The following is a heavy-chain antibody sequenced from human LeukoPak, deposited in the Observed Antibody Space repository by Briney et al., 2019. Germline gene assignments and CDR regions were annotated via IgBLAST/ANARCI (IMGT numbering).Heavy chain of an antibody. CDR2: IYTSGST. V-gene: IGHV4-4*07. D-gene: IGHD3-16*01. CDR3: ARRTGEGAFDI. Sequence: PSETLSLTCTVSGGSISRYYWSWIRQPAGKGLEWIGRIYTSGSTNYNPSLKSRVTMSVDTSKNQFSLMLSPVTAADTAVYYCARRTGEGAFDIWGQGTMVTVSS. J-gene: IGHJ3*02. CDR1: GGSISRYY.